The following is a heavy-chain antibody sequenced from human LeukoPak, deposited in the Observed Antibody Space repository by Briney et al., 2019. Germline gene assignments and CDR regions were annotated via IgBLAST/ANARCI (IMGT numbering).Heavy chain of an antibody. V-gene: IGHV3-48*01. Sequence: GGSLRLSCAASGFTFSSYSMNWVRQAPGKGLEWVSYISSSSTIYYADSVKGRFTISRDNAKNSLYLQMNSLRAEDTAVYYCARRGRGFDILTGVDYWGQGTLVTVSS. CDR2: ISSSSTI. CDR3: ARRGRGFDILTGVDY. CDR1: GFTFSSYS. J-gene: IGHJ4*02. D-gene: IGHD3-9*01.